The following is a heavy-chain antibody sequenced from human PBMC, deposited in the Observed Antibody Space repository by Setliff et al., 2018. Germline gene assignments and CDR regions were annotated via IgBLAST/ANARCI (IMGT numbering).Heavy chain of an antibody. CDR1: GATFANFT. CDR3: ARDQGAFFECFDY. CDR2: IVPRDAIT. V-gene: IGHV1-69*10. D-gene: IGHD3-16*01. J-gene: IGHJ4*02. Sequence: SVKVSCKAPGATFANFTLNWVRQAPGQGPEWMGGIVPRDAITKYAPKFQGRLTITADKSTNTVYMELSSLRSDDTAVYFCARDQGAFFECFDYWGQGSLVTVSS.